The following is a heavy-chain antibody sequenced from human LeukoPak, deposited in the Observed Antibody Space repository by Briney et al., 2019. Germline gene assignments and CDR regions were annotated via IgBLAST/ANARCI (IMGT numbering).Heavy chain of an antibody. Sequence: PPETLSLTCTVSGGSVSSYYWSWIRQPAGKGLEWIGRIYTSGSTNYNPSLKTRVTMSVDTSKNQFSLKLSSVTAADTAVYYCARSAAAGTVGYYYYYMDVWGKGTTVTVSS. CDR2: IYTSGST. CDR3: ARSAAAGTVGYYYYYMDV. CDR1: GGSVSSYY. D-gene: IGHD6-13*01. J-gene: IGHJ6*03. V-gene: IGHV4-4*07.